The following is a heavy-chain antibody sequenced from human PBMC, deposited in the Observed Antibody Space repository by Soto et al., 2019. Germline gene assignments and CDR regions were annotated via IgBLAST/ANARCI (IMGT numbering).Heavy chain of an antibody. D-gene: IGHD6-13*01. Sequence: GGSLRLSCAASGFTFSSYSMNWVRQAPGKGLEWVSYISSSSSTIYYADSVKGRFTISRDNAKNSLYLQMNSLRAEDTAVYYCARHPPSSSWYNHYYMDVWGKGTTVTVSS. CDR1: GFTFSSYS. CDR2: ISSSSSTI. J-gene: IGHJ6*03. V-gene: IGHV3-48*01. CDR3: ARHPPSSSWYNHYYMDV.